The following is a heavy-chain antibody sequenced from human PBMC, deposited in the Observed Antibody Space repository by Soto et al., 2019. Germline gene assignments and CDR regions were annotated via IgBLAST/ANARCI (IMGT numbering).Heavy chain of an antibody. CDR3: ARPTETDYSGMDV. V-gene: IGHV5-51*01. D-gene: IGHD4-17*01. Sequence: HGESLKISCKGSGYSFTNYWIGWVRQMPGKGLEWMGIIYPDDSDTRYSPSFQGQVTISADKSISTAYLQWSSLKASDTAMYYCARPTETDYSGMDVWGQGTTVTVSS. J-gene: IGHJ6*02. CDR2: IYPDDSDT. CDR1: GYSFTNYW.